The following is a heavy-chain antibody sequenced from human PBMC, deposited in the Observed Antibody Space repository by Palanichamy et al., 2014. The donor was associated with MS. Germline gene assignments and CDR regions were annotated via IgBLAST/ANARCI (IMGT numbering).Heavy chain of an antibody. Sequence: QVQLQESGPGLVKPSETLSLTCTVSGGSISSYYWSWIRQPPGKGLEWIGYIYYSGSTNYNPSLKSRVTISVDTSKNQFSLKLSSVTAADTAVYYCARHADTAMVIGAFDIWGQGTMVTVSS. D-gene: IGHD5-18*01. J-gene: IGHJ3*02. CDR3: ARHADTAMVIGAFDI. CDR1: GGSISSYY. V-gene: IGHV4-59*08. CDR2: IYYSGST.